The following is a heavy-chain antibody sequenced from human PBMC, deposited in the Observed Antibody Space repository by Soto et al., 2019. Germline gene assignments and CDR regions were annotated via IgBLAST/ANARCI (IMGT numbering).Heavy chain of an antibody. CDR3: ARVENDFWSALRPYYYYYYGMDV. D-gene: IGHD3-3*01. CDR2: IIPIFGTA. V-gene: IGHV1-69*13. J-gene: IGHJ6*02. Sequence: SVKVSCKTSGGTFSSYAISWVRQAPGQGLEWMGGIIPIFGTANYAQKFQGGVTITADESTSTAYMELSSLRSEDTAVYYCARVENDFWSALRPYYYYYYGMDVWGQGTTVTVSS. CDR1: GGTFSSYA.